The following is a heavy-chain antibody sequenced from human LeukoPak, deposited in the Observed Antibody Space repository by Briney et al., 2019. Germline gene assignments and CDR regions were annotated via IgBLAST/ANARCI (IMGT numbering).Heavy chain of an antibody. Sequence: SVKVSCKASGGTFSSYAISWVRQAPGQGLEWMGRIIPILGIANYAQKFQGRVTITADKSTSTAYMELSSLRSEDTAVYYCARVSGYSYGYDCWGQGTLVTVSS. CDR1: GGTFSSYA. CDR3: ARVSGYSYGYDC. J-gene: IGHJ4*02. V-gene: IGHV1-69*04. D-gene: IGHD5-18*01. CDR2: IIPILGIA.